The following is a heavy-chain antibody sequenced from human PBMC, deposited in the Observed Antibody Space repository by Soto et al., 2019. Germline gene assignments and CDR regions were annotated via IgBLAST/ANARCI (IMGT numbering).Heavy chain of an antibody. CDR3: ARDWFSMGRGVGY. CDR1: GFSFSSYG. J-gene: IGHJ4*02. Sequence: QVQLVESGGGVVQPGRSLRLSCATSGFSFSSYGMHWVRQAPGKGLEWVAVISYDGSNEYYADSVKGRLAISRDNSKNTLYLQMNSLRTEDTAVYYCARDWFSMGRGVGYWGQGTLVTVSS. CDR2: ISYDGSNE. V-gene: IGHV3-30*03. D-gene: IGHD3-10*01.